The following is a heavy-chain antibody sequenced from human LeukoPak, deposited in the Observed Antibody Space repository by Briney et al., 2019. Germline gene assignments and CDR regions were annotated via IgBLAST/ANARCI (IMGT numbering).Heavy chain of an antibody. D-gene: IGHD1-26*01. CDR2: MKPYSGNT. Sequence: GASVKVSCKASGYTFTSYDINWVRQATGQGLEWMGWMKPYSGNTGYVQKFQGRGTMTRDTSISTAYMELSSLRSDDTAVYFCARGSSGSLGRDYWGQGTLVTVSS. CDR3: ARGSSGSLGRDY. CDR1: GYTFTSYD. V-gene: IGHV1-8*01. J-gene: IGHJ4*02.